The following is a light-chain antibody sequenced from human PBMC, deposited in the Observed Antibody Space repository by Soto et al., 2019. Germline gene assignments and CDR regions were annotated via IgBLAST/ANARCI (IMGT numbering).Light chain of an antibody. CDR3: GTLDSSLSAGV. Sequence: QSVLTQPPSVSAAPGQRVTISCAGSRPNIGNNYVSWYQQLPGTAPKLLIYDNNNRPSGIPDRFSGSNSGTSATLGISGLQTGDEADYYCGTLDSSLSAGVFGGGTKLTVL. V-gene: IGLV1-51*01. CDR1: RPNIGNNY. J-gene: IGLJ2*01. CDR2: DNN.